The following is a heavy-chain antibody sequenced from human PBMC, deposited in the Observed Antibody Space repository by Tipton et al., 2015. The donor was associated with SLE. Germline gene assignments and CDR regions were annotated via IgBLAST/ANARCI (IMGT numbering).Heavy chain of an antibody. J-gene: IGHJ4*02. V-gene: IGHV4-34*01. Sequence: TLSLTCTVSGGSISSHYWSWIRQPPGKGLEWIGEINHSGSTNYNPSLKSRVTISVDTSKNQFSLKLSSVTAADTAVYYCARGQSSSWYAYYFDYWGQGTLVPVSS. D-gene: IGHD6-13*01. CDR1: GGSISSHY. CDR3: ARGQSSSWYAYYFDY. CDR2: INHSGST.